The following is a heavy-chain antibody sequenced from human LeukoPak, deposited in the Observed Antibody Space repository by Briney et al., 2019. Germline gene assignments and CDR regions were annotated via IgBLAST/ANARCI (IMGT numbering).Heavy chain of an antibody. CDR3: AKEMAQQLDFDY. CDR1: GFTLSTYA. Sequence: GGSLRLSCTASGFTLSTYAMSWVRQAPGKGLEWVSAISGSGGSTYYADSVKGRFTISRDNSKNTLYLQMNSLRAEDTAVYYCAKEMAQQLDFDYWGQGTLVTVSS. J-gene: IGHJ4*02. D-gene: IGHD1-1*01. V-gene: IGHV3-23*01. CDR2: ISGSGGST.